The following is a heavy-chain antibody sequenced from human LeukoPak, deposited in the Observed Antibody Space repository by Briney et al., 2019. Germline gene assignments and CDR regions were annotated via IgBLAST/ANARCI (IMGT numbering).Heavy chain of an antibody. D-gene: IGHD6-13*01. CDR1: GFTFSSYS. CDR2: ISSSSSYI. CDR3: ARGGVSQDYFDY. V-gene: IGHV3-21*01. Sequence: GGSLRLSCAASGFTFSSYSMNWVRQAPGKGLEWVSSISSSSSYIYYADSVKGRFTISRDNAKNSLYLRMNSLRAEDTAVYYCARGGVSQDYFDYWGQGTLVTVSS. J-gene: IGHJ4*02.